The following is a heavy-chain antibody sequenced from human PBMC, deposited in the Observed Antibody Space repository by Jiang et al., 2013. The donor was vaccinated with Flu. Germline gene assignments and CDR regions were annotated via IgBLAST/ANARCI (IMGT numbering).Heavy chain of an antibody. J-gene: IGHJ4*02. V-gene: IGHV4-59*01. D-gene: IGHD4-17*01. Sequence: LLKPSETLSLTCTVSGGSITSYYWSWIRQPPGKGLEWIGDIYYSGSTNYDPSLKSRVTISVDTSKNQFSLRLNSVTAADTAVYYCARAPTVTKVFDYWGQGTLVT. CDR2: IYYSGST. CDR1: GGSITSYY. CDR3: ARAPTVTKVFDY.